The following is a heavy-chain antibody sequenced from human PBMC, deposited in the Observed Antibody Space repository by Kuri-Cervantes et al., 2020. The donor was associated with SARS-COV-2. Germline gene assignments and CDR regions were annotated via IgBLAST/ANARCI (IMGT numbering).Heavy chain of an antibody. J-gene: IGHJ6*02. CDR1: GVTFSNYA. CDR3: ARRPGDDFWSGYYRLYYYYGMDV. D-gene: IGHD3-3*01. Sequence: SVKVSCKASGVTFSNYAISWVRQAPGQGLEWMGRIIPILNKANYVQKFQGRVAITADKSTSTAYMELSSLKSEDTAVYYCARRPGDDFWSGYYRLYYYYGMDVWGQGTTVTVSS. CDR2: IIPILNKA. V-gene: IGHV1-69*04.